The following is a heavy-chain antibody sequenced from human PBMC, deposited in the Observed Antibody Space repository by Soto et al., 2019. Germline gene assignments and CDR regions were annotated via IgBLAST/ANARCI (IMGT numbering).Heavy chain of an antibody. V-gene: IGHV1-46*01. CDR1: GYTFTSYY. D-gene: IGHD3-10*01. J-gene: IGHJ4*02. CDR3: ARDTGITMVRGVTGPLGY. CDR2: INPSGGST. Sequence: GASVKVSCKASGYTFTSYYMHWVRQAPGQGLEWMGIINPSGGSTSYAQKFQGRVTMTRDTSTSTAYMELSSLRSEDTAVYYCARDTGITMVRGVTGPLGYWGQGTLGTVSS.